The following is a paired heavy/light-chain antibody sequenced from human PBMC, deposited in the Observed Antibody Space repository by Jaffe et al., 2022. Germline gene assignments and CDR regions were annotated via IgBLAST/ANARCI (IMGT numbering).Heavy chain of an antibody. CDR2: FYTSGST. CDR3: ARVSHSYYYYYYMDV. J-gene: IGHJ6*03. CDR1: GGSISSGSYY. V-gene: IGHV4-61*02. Sequence: QVQLQESGPGLVKPSQTLSLTCTVSGGSISSGSYYWSWIRQPAGKGLEWIGRFYTSGSTNYNPSLKSRVTMSVDTSKNQFSLKLSSVTAADTAVYYCARVSHSYYYYYYMDVWGKGTTVTVSS.
Light chain of an antibody. Sequence: QSALTQPASVSGSPGQSITISCTGTSSDVGGYNYVSWYQQHPGKAPKLMIYEVSNRPSGISNRFSGSKSGNTASLTISGLQAEDEADYYCSSYTSSSTLGVFGGGTKLTVL. CDR1: SSDVGGYNY. CDR3: SSYTSSSTLGV. V-gene: IGLV2-14*01. J-gene: IGLJ2*01. CDR2: EVS.